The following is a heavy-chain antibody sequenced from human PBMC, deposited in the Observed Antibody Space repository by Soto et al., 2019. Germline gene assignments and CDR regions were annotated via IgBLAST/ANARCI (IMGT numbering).Heavy chain of an antibody. D-gene: IGHD7-27*01. V-gene: IGHV3-74*03. J-gene: IGHJ6*02. CDR1: RITFGNSW. CDR3: AKDFKLGQVSYFAMDV. CDR2: INGDGSSS. Sequence: PGGSLSLSCAASRITFGNSWVHWLRQTPGEGLVWVSRINGDGSSSTYADFVKGRFIISRDNAKNTVYLQMNGLRAEDTGVYYCAKDFKLGQVSYFAMDVWGQGTPVTVSS.